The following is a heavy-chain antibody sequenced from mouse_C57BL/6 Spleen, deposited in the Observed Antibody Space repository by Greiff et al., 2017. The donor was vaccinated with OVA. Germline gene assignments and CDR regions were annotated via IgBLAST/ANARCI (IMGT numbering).Heavy chain of an antibody. J-gene: IGHJ4*01. CDR3: ARGQLRHMDY. CDR1: GYTFTSYW. CDR2: IDPSDSYT. Sequence: VQLQQPGAELVMPGASVKLSCKASGYTFTSYWMHWVKQRPGQGLEWIGEIDPSDSYTNYNQKFKGKSTLTVDKSSSTAYMQLSSLTSEDSAVYYCARGQLRHMDYWGQGTSVTVSS. D-gene: IGHD3-2*02. V-gene: IGHV1-69*01.